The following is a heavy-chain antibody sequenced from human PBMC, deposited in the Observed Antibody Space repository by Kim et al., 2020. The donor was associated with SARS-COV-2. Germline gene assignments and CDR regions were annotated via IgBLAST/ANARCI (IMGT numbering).Heavy chain of an antibody. CDR2: ISAYNGNT. CDR1: GYTFTSYG. V-gene: IGHV1-18*04. Sequence: ASVKVSCKASGYTFTSYGISWVRQAPGQGLEWMGWISAYNGNTNYAQKLQGRVTMTTDTSTSTAYMELRSLRSDDTAVYYCASDEGDCSSTSCDASWFDPWGQGTLVTVS. J-gene: IGHJ5*02. CDR3: ASDEGDCSSTSCDASWFDP. D-gene: IGHD2-2*01.